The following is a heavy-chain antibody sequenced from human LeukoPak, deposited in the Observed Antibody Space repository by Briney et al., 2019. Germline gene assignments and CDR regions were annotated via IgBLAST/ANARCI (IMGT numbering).Heavy chain of an antibody. CDR2: IYTSGST. CDR1: GGSISSYY. D-gene: IGHD5-18*01. J-gene: IGHJ4*02. Sequence: SETLSLTCTVSGGSISSYYWSWIRQPAGKGLEWIGRIYTSGSTNYNPSLKSRVTISVDTSKNQFSLKLSSVTAADTAVYYCARVIQLWLGPQYYFDYWGQGTLVTVSS. V-gene: IGHV4-4*07. CDR3: ARVIQLWLGPQYYFDY.